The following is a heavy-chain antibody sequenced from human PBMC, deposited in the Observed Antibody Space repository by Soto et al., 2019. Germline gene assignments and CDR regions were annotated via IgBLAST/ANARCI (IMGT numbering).Heavy chain of an antibody. CDR1: GGTFSSYT. D-gene: IGHD4-4*01. V-gene: IGHV1-69*02. J-gene: IGHJ3*02. CDR2: IIPILGIA. Sequence: ASVKVSCKASGGTFSSYTISWVRQAPGQGLEWMGRIIPILGIANYAQKFQGRVTITADKSTSTAYMELSSLRSEETAVYYCAGSLAPTGPYQGTNGDYSNYRGAFDIWGQGTMVTVSS. CDR3: AGSLAPTGPYQGTNGDYSNYRGAFDI.